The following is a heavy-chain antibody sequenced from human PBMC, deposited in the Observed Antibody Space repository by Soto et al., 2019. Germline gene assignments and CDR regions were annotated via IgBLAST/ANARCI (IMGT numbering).Heavy chain of an antibody. CDR3: ARGRKDYSSSWYVD. Sequence: QVQLQQWGAGLLKPSETLSLTCAVYGGSFSGYYWSWIRQPPGKGLEWIGEINHSGSTNYNPSLKSRVTISVDTSKNQFSLKLRSVTAADTAVYYCARGRKDYSSSWYVDWGQGTLVTVSS. CDR1: GGSFSGYY. J-gene: IGHJ4*02. V-gene: IGHV4-34*01. D-gene: IGHD6-13*01. CDR2: INHSGST.